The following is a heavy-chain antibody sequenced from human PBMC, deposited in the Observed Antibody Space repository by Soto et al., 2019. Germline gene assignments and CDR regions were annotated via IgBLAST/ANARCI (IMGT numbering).Heavy chain of an antibody. J-gene: IGHJ5*02. Sequence: QVQLVQSGAEVKKPGSSVKVSCKASGGTFSSYAISWVRQAPGQGLEWMGGIIPIFGTANYAQKFQGRVTITADESTSIAYRELSSLRSEDTAVYYCARPSVTLGWFDPWGQGTLVTVSS. V-gene: IGHV1-69*01. CDR1: GGTFSSYA. CDR2: IIPIFGTA. CDR3: ARPSVTLGWFDP. D-gene: IGHD2-21*02.